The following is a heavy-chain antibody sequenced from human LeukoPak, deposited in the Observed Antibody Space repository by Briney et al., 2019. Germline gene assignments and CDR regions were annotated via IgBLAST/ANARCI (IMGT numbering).Heavy chain of an antibody. CDR1: GVSISYYY. CDR3: ARGGTYNDILSFDP. J-gene: IGHJ5*02. Sequence: SETLSLTCTVSGVSISYYYWTWIRQSPGEGLEWIGQIYYTGRTYYNPSLERRVTISLDTSRIQFSLIMTSVTAADTAMYYCARGGTYNDILSFDPWGQGTLVSVSS. D-gene: IGHD3-9*01. V-gene: IGHV4-59*01. CDR2: IYYTGRT.